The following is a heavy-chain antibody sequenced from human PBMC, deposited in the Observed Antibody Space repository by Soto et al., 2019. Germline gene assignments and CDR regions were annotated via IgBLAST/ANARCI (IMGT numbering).Heavy chain of an antibody. D-gene: IGHD1-20*01. CDR3: ARDLRYQSKLDY. Sequence: QVQLVEFGGGVVQPGRSLTLSCAASGFTFSSYAMVWVRQAPGKGPEWVAVIWHDGSNKYYADSVKGRFTISRDNAKDTLYLQMNSLRAEDTAVYYCARDLRYQSKLDYWGQGTLVTVSS. CDR1: GFTFSSYA. J-gene: IGHJ4*02. CDR2: IWHDGSNK. V-gene: IGHV3-33*01.